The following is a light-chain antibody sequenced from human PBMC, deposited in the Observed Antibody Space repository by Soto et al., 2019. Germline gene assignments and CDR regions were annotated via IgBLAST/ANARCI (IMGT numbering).Light chain of an antibody. J-gene: IGLJ2*01. Sequence: QSALTQPASVSASPGQSITISCTGTSSNVGTYDLVSWYQHHPDKAHKLIIYEGTKRPSGISSRFSGSKSVNTASLTISGLQAEDDADYYCCSFAVGAALVFGGGTKLTVL. CDR1: SSNVGTYDL. CDR3: CSFAVGAALV. V-gene: IGLV2-23*01. CDR2: EGT.